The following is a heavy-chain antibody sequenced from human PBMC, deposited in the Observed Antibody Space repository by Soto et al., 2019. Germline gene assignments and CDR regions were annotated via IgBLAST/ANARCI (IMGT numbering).Heavy chain of an antibody. V-gene: IGHV3-53*01. D-gene: IGHD2-21*02. CDR3: AGDNSMLGSAFHV. J-gene: IGHJ1*01. CDR1: GFTVSSNS. CDR2: INTDDGT. Sequence: PGESLSLSCAASGFTVSSNSMSWVRQPPGQGLEWVSLINTDDGTYYDDTVKSRFAISRDTSNNTLSLLMTSLRADDTAVYYCAGDNSMLGSAFHVWGQGTLVTVSS.